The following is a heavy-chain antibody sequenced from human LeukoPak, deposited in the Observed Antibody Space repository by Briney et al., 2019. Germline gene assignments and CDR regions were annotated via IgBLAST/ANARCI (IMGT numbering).Heavy chain of an antibody. Sequence: GGSLRLSCAASGFTFSSYSMNWVRQAPGKGLEWVSSISSSSSYIYYADSVKGRFTISRDNAKNSLYLQMNSLRAEDTAVYYCARVREAAAFDIWGQGTMVTVSS. CDR3: ARVREAAAFDI. D-gene: IGHD6-13*01. V-gene: IGHV3-21*01. J-gene: IGHJ3*02. CDR2: ISSSSSYI. CDR1: GFTFSSYS.